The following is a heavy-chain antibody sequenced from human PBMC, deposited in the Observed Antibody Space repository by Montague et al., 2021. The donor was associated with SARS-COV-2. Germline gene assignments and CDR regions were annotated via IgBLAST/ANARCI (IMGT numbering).Heavy chain of an antibody. V-gene: IGHV3-53*01. CDR1: GFTVSSNH. CDR3: VRPLWFGDSDYYFES. Sequence: SLRLSCAASGFTVSSNHMTWVRQAPGKGLEWVAVLYIGENTYYADSVKGRFTISRDNAKNTLSLQMNNLRTEDTAVYYCVRPLWFGDSDYYFESWGQGTLVTVSS. J-gene: IGHJ4*02. CDR2: LYIGENT. D-gene: IGHD3-10*01.